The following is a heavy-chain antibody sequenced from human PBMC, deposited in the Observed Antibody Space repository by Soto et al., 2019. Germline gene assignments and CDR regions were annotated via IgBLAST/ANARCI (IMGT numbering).Heavy chain of an antibody. CDR3: ARALRFLEWLPYYYYYGMYV. CDR1: GYTFTGYY. Sequence: ASVKVSCKASGYTFTGYYMHWVRQAPGQGLEWMGWINPNSGGTNYAQKFQGRVTMTRDTSISTAYMELSRLRSDDTAVYYCARALRFLEWLPYYYYYGMYVWGQGTTVTVSS. CDR2: INPNSGGT. J-gene: IGHJ6*02. V-gene: IGHV1-2*02. D-gene: IGHD3-3*01.